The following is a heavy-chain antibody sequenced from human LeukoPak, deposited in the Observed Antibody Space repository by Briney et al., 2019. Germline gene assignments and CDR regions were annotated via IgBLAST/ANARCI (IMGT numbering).Heavy chain of an antibody. D-gene: IGHD1-26*01. CDR2: IYSGGST. Sequence: GGSLRLSCAASGFTFSSYSMNWVRQAPGKGLEWVSVIYSGGSTYYADSVKGRFTISRDNSKNTLYLQMNSLRAEDTAVYYCAGPSSAIGVSYYRYFGMDVWGQGTTVTVSS. J-gene: IGHJ6*02. CDR3: AGPSSAIGVSYYRYFGMDV. V-gene: IGHV3-66*04. CDR1: GFTFSSYS.